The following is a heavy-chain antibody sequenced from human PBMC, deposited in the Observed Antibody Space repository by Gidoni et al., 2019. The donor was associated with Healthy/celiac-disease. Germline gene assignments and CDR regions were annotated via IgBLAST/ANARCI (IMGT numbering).Heavy chain of an antibody. Sequence: VQLVQSGAEVKKPGAAVKVSCKASGYTFTSYAMHWVRQATGQRLEWMGWINAGNGNTKYSLKFQGRVTITRDTSASTAYMELSSLRSEDTAVYYCARSRSQGGGWPAAIFAITNPRENWFDPWGQGTLVTVSS. D-gene: IGHD2-2*01. CDR1: GYTFTSYA. V-gene: IGHV1-3*01. CDR3: ARSRSQGGGWPAAIFAITNPRENWFDP. J-gene: IGHJ5*02. CDR2: INAGNGNT.